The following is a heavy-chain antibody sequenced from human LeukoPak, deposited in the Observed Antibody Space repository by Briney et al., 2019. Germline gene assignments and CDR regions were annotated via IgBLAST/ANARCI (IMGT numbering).Heavy chain of an antibody. CDR1: GGSISSYY. Sequence: SETLSLTCTVSGGSISSYYWSWIRQPAGKGLEWIGRIYTSGSTNYNPSLKSRVTMSVDTSKNQFSLKLSSVTAADTAVYYCPREVNMVRGVIITKYYYYYYMDVWGKGTTVTVSS. CDR3: PREVNMVRGVIITKYYYYYYMDV. CDR2: IYTSGST. D-gene: IGHD3-10*01. V-gene: IGHV4-4*07. J-gene: IGHJ6*03.